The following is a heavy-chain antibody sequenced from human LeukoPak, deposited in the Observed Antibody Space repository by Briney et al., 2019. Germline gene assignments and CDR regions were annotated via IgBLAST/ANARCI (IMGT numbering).Heavy chain of an antibody. CDR1: GDPFNSFG. Sequence: ASVKVSCKASGDPFNSFGISWVRQAPGQGLEWLGWISAYNGKTHYPEKLQGRVTMTTDTSTSTAYMELRSLRSDDTAIYYCARDTVMILGSFYYGKDVWGQGTTVTVSS. D-gene: IGHD2/OR15-2a*01. V-gene: IGHV1-18*01. J-gene: IGHJ6*02. CDR2: ISAYNGKT. CDR3: ARDTVMILGSFYYGKDV.